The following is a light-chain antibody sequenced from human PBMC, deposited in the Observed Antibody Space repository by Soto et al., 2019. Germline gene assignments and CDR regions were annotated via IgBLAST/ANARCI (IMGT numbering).Light chain of an antibody. CDR1: QSVLYSSNNKNY. CDR3: QQYYITPRT. V-gene: IGKV4-1*01. Sequence: DIVMTQSPDSLAVSLGERATVNCKSSQSVLYSSNNKNYLAWYQQKPGQPPKLLIYWASTRESGVPDRVSGSGSETDFTLTISSLQAEDVAVYYCQQYYITPRTFGQGTKVEIK. J-gene: IGKJ1*01. CDR2: WAS.